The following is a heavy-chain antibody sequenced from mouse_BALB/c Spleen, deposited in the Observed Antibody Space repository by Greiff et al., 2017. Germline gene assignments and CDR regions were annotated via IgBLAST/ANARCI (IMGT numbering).Heavy chain of an antibody. D-gene: IGHD1-1*01. CDR3: ARWGDYYGSPWFAY. Sequence: QVQLQQSGAELVRPGSSVKISCKASGYAFSSYWMNWVKQRPGQGLEWIGQIYPGDGDTNYNGKFKGKATLTADKSSSTAYMQLSSLTSEDSAVYFCARWGDYYGSPWFAYWGQGTLVTVSA. CDR2: IYPGDGDT. CDR1: GYAFSSYW. J-gene: IGHJ3*01. V-gene: IGHV1-80*01.